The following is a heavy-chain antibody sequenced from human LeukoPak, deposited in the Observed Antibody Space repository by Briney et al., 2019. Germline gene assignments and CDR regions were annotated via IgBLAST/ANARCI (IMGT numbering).Heavy chain of an antibody. V-gene: IGHV4-59*01. CDR1: GGSISSYY. CDR2: IYYSGST. D-gene: IGHD3-3*01. CDR3: ARDHRITIFGVGLPQRPLSYYYGMDV. Sequence: SETLSLTRTVSGGSISSYYWSWIRQPPGKGLEWIGYIYYSGSTNYNSSLKSRVTISVDTSKNQFSLKLSSVTAADTAVYYCARDHRITIFGVGLPQRPLSYYYGMDVWGQGTTVTVSS. J-gene: IGHJ6*02.